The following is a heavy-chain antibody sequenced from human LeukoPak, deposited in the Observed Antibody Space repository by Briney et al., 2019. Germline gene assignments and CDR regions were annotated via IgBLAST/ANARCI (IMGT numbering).Heavy chain of an antibody. D-gene: IGHD6-19*01. V-gene: IGHV4-59*01. Sequence: PSQTLSLTCTVAGVSISTYYWSWIRQPPGKGLEWIGYIYYSGNIYYSGNTNYDPSLKSRVTISIDTSKNQCSLKLNSVTAADTAVYYCARAGGGWSFDYWGQGTLVTVSS. CDR3: ARAGGGWSFDY. CDR2: IYYSGNIYYSGNT. CDR1: GVSISTYY. J-gene: IGHJ4*02.